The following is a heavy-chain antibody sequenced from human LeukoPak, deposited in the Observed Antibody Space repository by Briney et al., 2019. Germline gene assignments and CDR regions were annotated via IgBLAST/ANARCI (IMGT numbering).Heavy chain of an antibody. CDR3: ARRHRRSPRSPFDY. D-gene: IGHD5-24*01. Sequence: SETLSLTCAVYGGSFSGYYWSWIRQPPGKGLEWIGEINHSGSTNYNPSLKSRVTISVDTSKNQFSLKLSSVTAADTAVYYCARRHRRSPRSPFDYWGQGTLVTVSS. CDR1: GGSFSGYY. J-gene: IGHJ4*02. CDR2: INHSGST. V-gene: IGHV4-34*01.